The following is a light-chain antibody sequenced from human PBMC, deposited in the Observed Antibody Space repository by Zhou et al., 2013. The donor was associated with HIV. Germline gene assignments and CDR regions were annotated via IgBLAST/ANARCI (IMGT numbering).Light chain of an antibody. V-gene: IGKV3-20*01. J-gene: IGKJ1*01. CDR3: HQFDSFPWT. Sequence: EIILTQSPGTLSLSAGERATLSCTASQSLTSSYLAWYQQKPGQAPRLLIYGASTRATGIPARFSGSGSGTEFTLTISSLQPGDFATYYCHQFDSFPWTFGQGTKVEIK. CDR1: QSLTSSY. CDR2: GAS.